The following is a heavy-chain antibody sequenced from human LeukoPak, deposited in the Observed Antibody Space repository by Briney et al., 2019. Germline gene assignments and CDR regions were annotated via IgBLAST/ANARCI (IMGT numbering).Heavy chain of an antibody. CDR1: GFTFSSYG. J-gene: IGHJ6*02. Sequence: PGGSLRLSCAASGFTFSSYGMHWVRQAPGKGLEWVAVISYDGSNKYYADSVKGRFTISRDNSKNTLYLQMNSLRAEDTAVYYCAKDLAYCGGDCLYYYYGMDVWGQGTTVTVSS. CDR3: AKDLAYCGGDCLYYYYGMDV. D-gene: IGHD2-21*02. V-gene: IGHV3-30*18. CDR2: ISYDGSNK.